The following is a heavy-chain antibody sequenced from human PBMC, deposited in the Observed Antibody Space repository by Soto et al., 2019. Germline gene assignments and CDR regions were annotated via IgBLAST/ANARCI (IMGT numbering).Heavy chain of an antibody. CDR1: GFTFSTYG. J-gene: IGHJ6*02. CDR2: ISYDGGNK. V-gene: IGHV3-30*18. Sequence: GGSLRLSCAASGFTFSTYGMHWVRQAPGKGLEWVAVISYDGGNKNYADSVKGRFTISRDNSKNTLYLQMNSLRAEDTAVYYCAKDYVLEWLRYYYGMDVWGQGTTVTVSS. CDR3: AKDYVLEWLRYYYGMDV. D-gene: IGHD3-3*01.